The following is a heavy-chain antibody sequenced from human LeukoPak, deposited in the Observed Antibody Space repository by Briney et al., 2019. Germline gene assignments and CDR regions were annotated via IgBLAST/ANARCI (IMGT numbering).Heavy chain of an antibody. D-gene: IGHD5-12*01. J-gene: IGHJ4*02. CDR1: GGTFISYA. V-gene: IGHV1-69*13. Sequence: ASVKVSCKASGGTFISYAISWVRQAPGQGLEWMGGIIPIFGTANYAQKFQGRVTITADESTSTAYMELSSLRSEDTAVYYCARSRVATITAYFDYWGQGTLVTVSS. CDR3: ARSRVATITAYFDY. CDR2: IIPIFGTA.